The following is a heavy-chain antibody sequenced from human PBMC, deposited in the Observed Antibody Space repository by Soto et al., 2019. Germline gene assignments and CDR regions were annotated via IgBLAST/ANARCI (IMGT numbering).Heavy chain of an antibody. V-gene: IGHV3-23*01. D-gene: IGHD3-3*01. CDR3: AKDFEIFGVVTKYYFDY. Sequence: EVQLLESGGGLVQPGGSLGLPCAASGFTFSSLAMSWVRQAPGKGREGVSAISGSGGSTNYADSVKGRFAISRDNSKNTLYLQMTSLRAEDTAVYYCAKDFEIFGVVTKYYFDYWGQGTLVTVTS. CDR2: ISGSGGST. CDR1: GFTFSSLA. J-gene: IGHJ4*02.